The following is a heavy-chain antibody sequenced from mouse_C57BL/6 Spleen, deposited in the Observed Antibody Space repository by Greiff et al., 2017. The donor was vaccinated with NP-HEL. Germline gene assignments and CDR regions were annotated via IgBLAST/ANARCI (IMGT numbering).Heavy chain of an antibody. CDR3: AINYYGSSPPFDY. CDR2: IYPRSGNT. CDR1: GYTFTSYG. Sequence: VQLQQSGAELARPGASVKLSCKASGYTFTSYGISWVKQRTGQGLEWIGEIYPRSGNTYYNEKFKGKATLTADKSSSTAYMELRSLTSEDSAVYFCAINYYGSSPPFDYWGQGTTLTVSS. D-gene: IGHD1-1*01. J-gene: IGHJ2*01. V-gene: IGHV1-81*01.